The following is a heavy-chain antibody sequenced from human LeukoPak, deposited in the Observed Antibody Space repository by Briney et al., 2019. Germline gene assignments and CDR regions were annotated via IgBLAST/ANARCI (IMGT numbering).Heavy chain of an antibody. D-gene: IGHD3-9*01. CDR2: IVGSGSNT. Sequence: GGSLRLSCAACGFTFSNYAMSWVRQAPGKGLEWVSAIVGSGSNTYYADSVKGRFTISRDNPKNTLYLQMNSLRADDTAVYYCAMWGDYDILTGYYDSDYWGQGTLVTVSS. CDR3: AMWGDYDILTGYYDSDY. CDR1: GFTFSNYA. V-gene: IGHV3-23*01. J-gene: IGHJ4*02.